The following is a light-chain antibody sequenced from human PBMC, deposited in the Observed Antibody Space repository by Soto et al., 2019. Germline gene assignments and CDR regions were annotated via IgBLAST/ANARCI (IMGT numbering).Light chain of an antibody. Sequence: QSALTQPPSASGSPGQSVTISCTGTSSDVGGSNYVSWYQQYPGRAPKLMIYEVTKRPSGVPDRFSGSKSGNTPSLTVSGLQAEDEADYYCSSYAASNNFYFVFGGGTKVTVL. CDR2: EVT. CDR3: SSYAASNNFYFV. J-gene: IGLJ3*02. CDR1: SSDVGGSNY. V-gene: IGLV2-8*01.